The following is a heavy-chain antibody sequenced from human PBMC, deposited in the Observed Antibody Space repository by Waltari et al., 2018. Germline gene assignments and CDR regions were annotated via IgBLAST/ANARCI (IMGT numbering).Heavy chain of an antibody. J-gene: IGHJ4*02. CDR2: IYYSGST. V-gene: IGHV4-39*01. CDR1: GDSISSSSYY. Sequence: QLQLQESGPGLVKPSETLSLTCTVSGDSISSSSYYWGWIRQPPGKGLEWIGSIYYSGSTYYNPSLKSRVTISVDTSKNQFSLKLSSVTAADTAVYYCARAFYGDLFYFDYWGQGTLVTVSS. D-gene: IGHD4-17*01. CDR3: ARAFYGDLFYFDY.